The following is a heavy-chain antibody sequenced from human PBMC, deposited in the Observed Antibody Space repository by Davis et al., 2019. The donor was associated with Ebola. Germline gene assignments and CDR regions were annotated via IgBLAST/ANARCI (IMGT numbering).Heavy chain of an antibody. D-gene: IGHD2-15*01. V-gene: IGHV4-34*01. Sequence: GSLRLSCAASGFTFSSYSMNWVRQAPGKGLEWIGEINHSGSTNYNPSLKSRVTISVDTSKNQFSLKLSSVTAADTAVYYCAREEGYCSGGSCYSGPFDYWGQGTLVTVSS. CDR1: GFTFSSYS. CDR2: INHSGST. CDR3: AREEGYCSGGSCYSGPFDY. J-gene: IGHJ4*02.